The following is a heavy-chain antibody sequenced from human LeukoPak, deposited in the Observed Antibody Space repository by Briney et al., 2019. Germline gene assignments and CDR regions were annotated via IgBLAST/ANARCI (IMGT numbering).Heavy chain of an antibody. Sequence: SETLSLTCTVSGGSISSYYWSWIRQPPGKGLEWIGYIYYSGSTNYNPSLKSRVTISVDTSKNQFSLKLSSVTAADTAVYYCASGRAGDFDYWGQGTLVIVSS. V-gene: IGHV4-59*01. J-gene: IGHJ4*02. D-gene: IGHD6-13*01. CDR2: IYYSGST. CDR3: ASGRAGDFDY. CDR1: GGSISSYY.